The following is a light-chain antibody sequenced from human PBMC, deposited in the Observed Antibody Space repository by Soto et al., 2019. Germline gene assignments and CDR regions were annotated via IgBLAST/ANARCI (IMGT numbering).Light chain of an antibody. CDR3: CSYAGRGVV. J-gene: IGLJ2*01. Sequence: QSALTQPASASGSPGQSITISCTGTSSDVGSYNLVSWYQQHPGKAPKLMIYEGSKRPSGVSNRFSGSKSGNTASLTISGLQAEDEADYYCCSYAGRGVVFGGGTKLNVL. V-gene: IGLV2-23*01. CDR1: SSDVGSYNL. CDR2: EGS.